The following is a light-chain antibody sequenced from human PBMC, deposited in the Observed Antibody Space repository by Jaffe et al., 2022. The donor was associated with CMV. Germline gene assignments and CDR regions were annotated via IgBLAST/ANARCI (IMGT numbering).Light chain of an antibody. V-gene: IGLV2-14*03. CDR2: DVN. CDR1: SSDVGGYYS. CDR3: TSYTSSSTRV. J-gene: IGLJ3*02. Sequence: QSALTQPASVSGSPGQSITISCTGTSSDVGGYYSVSWYQQYPGKAPRLMIYDVNSRPSGVSNRFSGSKSGNTASLTISGLQAEDEGHYYCTSYTSSSTRVFGGGTKLTVL.